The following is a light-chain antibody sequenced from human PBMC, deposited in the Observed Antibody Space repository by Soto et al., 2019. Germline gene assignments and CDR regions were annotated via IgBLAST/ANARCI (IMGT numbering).Light chain of an antibody. CDR2: GAS. J-gene: IGKJ3*01. CDR3: QQYSSSLFT. Sequence: EIVLTQSPGTLSLSSGERATLSCRASQSVSSSYLAWYQQKPGQAPRLLIYGASSRATGIPDRFSGSGSGTDFTLTISRLEPEDFALYYCQQYSSSLFTFCPVTKVDIK. V-gene: IGKV3-20*01. CDR1: QSVSSSY.